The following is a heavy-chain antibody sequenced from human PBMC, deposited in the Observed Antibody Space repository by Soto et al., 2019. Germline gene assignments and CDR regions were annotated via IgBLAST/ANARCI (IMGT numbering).Heavy chain of an antibody. Sequence: SETLSLTCTVSGGSISSYDGSWIRQPPGKGLEWIGYIYYSGSTNYNPSLKSRVTISVDTSKNQFSLKLSSVTAADTAVYYCARVIMTTVTAYLDYWGQGTLVTVSS. CDR1: GGSISSYD. CDR2: IYYSGST. D-gene: IGHD4-4*01. J-gene: IGHJ4*02. V-gene: IGHV4-59*01. CDR3: ARVIMTTVTAYLDY.